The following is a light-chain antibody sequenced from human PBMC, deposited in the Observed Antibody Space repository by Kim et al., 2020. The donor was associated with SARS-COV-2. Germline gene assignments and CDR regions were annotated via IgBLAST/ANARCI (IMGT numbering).Light chain of an antibody. J-gene: IGKJ2*01. CDR3: QQYNKWPQYT. Sequence: VSPGDTAILSCRASQSVYSNLAWYQRKPGQAPRLLIHGASTRAPDIPARFSGSGSGTEFTLTISSLQSEDFAVYYCQQYNKWPQYTFGQGTKLEI. CDR2: GAS. CDR1: QSVYSN. V-gene: IGKV3-15*01.